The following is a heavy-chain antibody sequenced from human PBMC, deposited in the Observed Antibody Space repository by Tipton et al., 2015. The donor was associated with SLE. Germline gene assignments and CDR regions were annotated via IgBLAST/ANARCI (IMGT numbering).Heavy chain of an antibody. D-gene: IGHD3-22*01. J-gene: IGHJ6*02. CDR3: ARDLSYYYDSSGYRPGMDV. Sequence: QLVQSGGGLVQPGGSLRLSCAASGFTVSSNYMSWVRQAPGKGLEWVSVIYSGGSTYYADSVKGRFTISRDNSKNTLYLQMNSLRAEDTAVYYCARDLSYYYDSSGYRPGMDVWGQGTTVTVSS. CDR1: GFTVSSNY. CDR2: IYSGGST. V-gene: IGHV3-53*04.